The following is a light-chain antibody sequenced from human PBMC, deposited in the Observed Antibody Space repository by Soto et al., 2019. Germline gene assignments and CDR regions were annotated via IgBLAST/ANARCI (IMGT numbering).Light chain of an antibody. Sequence: DIVMTQSPLSLPVTPGEPASISCRSSQSLLHSNGYNYLDWYLQKPGQSPQLLIYLGSNRASGVPDRFSGSGSGTDFTLKISRVEAEDVGVYYCQQALQTPLTFGGGTKVEIK. CDR3: QQALQTPLT. J-gene: IGKJ4*01. CDR1: QSLLHSNGYNY. CDR2: LGS. V-gene: IGKV2-28*01.